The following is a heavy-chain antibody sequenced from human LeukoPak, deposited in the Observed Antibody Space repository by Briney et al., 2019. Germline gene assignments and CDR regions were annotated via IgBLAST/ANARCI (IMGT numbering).Heavy chain of an antibody. J-gene: IGHJ5*02. CDR3: AKDGAIFGVVIGWFDP. CDR2: ISAYNGNT. D-gene: IGHD3-3*01. V-gene: IGHV1-18*01. CDR1: GYTFTSYG. Sequence: GASVKVSCKASGYTFTSYGISWVRQAPGQGREWVGWISAYNGNTNYAQRLQGRVTMTTDTSTSTAYMELNSLRAEDTAVYYCAKDGAIFGVVIGWFDPWGQGTLVTVSS.